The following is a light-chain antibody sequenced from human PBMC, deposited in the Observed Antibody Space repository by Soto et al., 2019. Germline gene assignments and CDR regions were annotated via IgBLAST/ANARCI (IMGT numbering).Light chain of an antibody. J-gene: IGLJ1*01. CDR1: SSDIGGYNY. CDR3: SSYAGSNNFV. Sequence: QSALTQPPSASGSPGQSVTISCTGTSSDIGGYNYVSWYQQHPGKGPKLIFYDVSKRPSGVPDRFSGSKSGNTASLTVSGLQAEDEADYYCSSYAGSNNFVFGTGTKLTVL. V-gene: IGLV2-8*01. CDR2: DVS.